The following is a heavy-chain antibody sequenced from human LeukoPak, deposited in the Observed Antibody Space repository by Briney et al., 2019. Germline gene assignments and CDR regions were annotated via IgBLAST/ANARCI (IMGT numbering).Heavy chain of an antibody. Sequence: GGSLRLSCAASGFTFSNYWMSWVRQTPGKGLEWVANIKPDGSEKHYVDSVRGRFIISRDNAKNLVYLEMNRLRVEDTAVYYCARKGWHVAYFHHWGQGTLVTVSS. J-gene: IGHJ1*01. CDR1: GFTFSNYW. CDR2: IKPDGSEK. V-gene: IGHV3-7*01. CDR3: ARKGWHVAYFHH. D-gene: IGHD6-19*01.